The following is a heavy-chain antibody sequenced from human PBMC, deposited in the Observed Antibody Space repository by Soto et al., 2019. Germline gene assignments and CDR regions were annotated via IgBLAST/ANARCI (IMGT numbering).Heavy chain of an antibody. J-gene: IGHJ6*02. CDR2: INPSGGST. D-gene: IGHD2-2*02. V-gene: IGHV1-46*01. Sequence: ASVKVSCKASGYTFTSYYMHWVRQSPGQWLEWMGIINPSGGSTSYAQKFQGRVTMTRDTSTSTVYMELSSLRSEDTAVYYCARDRGGYCSSTSCYTRAYYYYGMDVWGQGTTVTVSS. CDR1: GYTFTSYY. CDR3: ARDRGGYCSSTSCYTRAYYYYGMDV.